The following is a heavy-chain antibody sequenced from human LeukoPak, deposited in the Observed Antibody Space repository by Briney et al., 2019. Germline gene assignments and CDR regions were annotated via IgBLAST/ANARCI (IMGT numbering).Heavy chain of an antibody. CDR3: ARDRLPYYDNNEGY. CDR2: IYSGGST. V-gene: IGHV3-66*01. J-gene: IGHJ4*02. CDR1: GFTVGSNY. Sequence: GGSLRLSCAASGFTVGSNYMSWVRQAPGKGLEWVSLIYSGGSTYYADSVKGRFTISRDNSKNTLYLQMNSLRAEDTAVYYCARDRLPYYDNNEGYWGQGTLVTVSS. D-gene: IGHD3-22*01.